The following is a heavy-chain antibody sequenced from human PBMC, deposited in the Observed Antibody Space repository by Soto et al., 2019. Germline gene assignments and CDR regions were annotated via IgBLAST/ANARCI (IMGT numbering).Heavy chain of an antibody. D-gene: IGHD2-2*01. J-gene: IGHJ6*03. CDR2: INSDGSST. CDR1: GFTFSSYW. CDR3: ARVGAVVVPAAIAYYYYYMDV. V-gene: IGHV3-74*01. Sequence: GGSLRLSCAASGFTFSSYWMHWVRQAPGKGLVWVSRINSDGSSTSYADSVKGPFTISRDNAKNTLYLQMNSLRAEDTAVYYCARVGAVVVPAAIAYYYYYMDVWGKGTTVTVSS.